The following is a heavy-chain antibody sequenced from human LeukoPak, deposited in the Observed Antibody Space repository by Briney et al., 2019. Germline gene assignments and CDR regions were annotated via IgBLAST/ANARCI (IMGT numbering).Heavy chain of an antibody. D-gene: IGHD3-10*01. J-gene: IGHJ3*02. Sequence: SQTLSLTCALSGDSLSSNSAAWNWIRQSPSRGLEWLGRTYYRSNWYNDYAVSVKSRIIIIPDASKNQFSLQLKSVTPEDTAVYYCARDPTSGGPLPDAFDIWGQGTMVTVSS. CDR3: ARDPTSGGPLPDAFDI. V-gene: IGHV6-1*01. CDR1: GDSLSSNSAA. CDR2: TYYRSNWYN.